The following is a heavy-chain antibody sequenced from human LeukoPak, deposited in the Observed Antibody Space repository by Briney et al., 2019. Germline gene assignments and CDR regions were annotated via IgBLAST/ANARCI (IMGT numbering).Heavy chain of an antibody. CDR1: GGSISSSSYY. CDR2: IYYSGST. V-gene: IGHV4-39*07. CDR3: ARGRITMVRGVTISPGTSEYYYYYYMDV. D-gene: IGHD3-10*01. Sequence: SETLSLTCTVSGGSISSSSYYWGWIRQPPGKGLEWIGSIYYSGSTYYNPSLKSRVTISVDTSKNQFSLKLSSVTAADTAVYYCARGRITMVRGVTISPGTSEYYYYYYMDVWGKGTTVTISS. J-gene: IGHJ6*03.